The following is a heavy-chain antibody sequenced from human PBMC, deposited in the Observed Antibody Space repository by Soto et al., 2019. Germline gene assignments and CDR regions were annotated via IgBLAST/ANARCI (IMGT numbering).Heavy chain of an antibody. CDR3: ARMESFGSLNWFDP. CDR2: MNPGSGDT. V-gene: IGHV1-8*02. D-gene: IGHD5-18*01. J-gene: IGHJ5*02. CDR1: GYTFTNND. Sequence: ASVTVSCTASGYTFTNNDVSWVRQAPGQGLEWMGWMNPGSGDTGYAQKFQGRVTMTRDISIATAYMELNSLTSEDTAIYYCARMESFGSLNWFDPWGQGTLVTLS.